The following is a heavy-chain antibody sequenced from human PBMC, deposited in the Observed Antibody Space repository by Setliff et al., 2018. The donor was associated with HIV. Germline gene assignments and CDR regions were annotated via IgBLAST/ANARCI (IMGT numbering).Heavy chain of an antibody. J-gene: IGHJ6*03. CDR1: GFTFSSYW. CDR2: IKQDGSET. CDR3: ARANELLTRFSYYYYCMDV. D-gene: IGHD2-15*01. Sequence: GSLRLSCAASGFTFSSYWMSWVRQAPGKGLEWVANIKQDGSETYYVDSVKGRFTASRDNAKNSLYLQMNSLKAEDTAVYYCARANELLTRFSYYYYCMDVWGKGTTVTVS. V-gene: IGHV3-7*03.